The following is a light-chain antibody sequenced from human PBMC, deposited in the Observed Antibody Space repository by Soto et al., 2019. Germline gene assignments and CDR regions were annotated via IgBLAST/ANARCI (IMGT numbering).Light chain of an antibody. J-gene: IGKJ4*01. CDR1: QTISSF. CDR2: VAS. V-gene: IGKV1-39*01. Sequence: DIQMTQSPSSLSASIGDRVTITCRASQTISSFLNWYQQRPGTAPKLLIHVASSLQTGVPSRFSGSGSGTDFSLTISNLQPEASAIYFCQQTYSTIVTFGGGTKVEI. CDR3: QQTYSTIVT.